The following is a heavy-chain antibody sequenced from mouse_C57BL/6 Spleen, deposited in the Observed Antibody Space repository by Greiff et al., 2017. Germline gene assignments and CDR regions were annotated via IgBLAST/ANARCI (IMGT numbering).Heavy chain of an antibody. CDR1: GYTFTSYW. J-gene: IGHJ4*01. Sequence: VQLQQPGAELVKPGASVKMSCKASGYTFTSYWITWVKQRPGQGLEWIGDIYPGSGSTNYNEKFKGKATLTVDKSSSTAYMQLSSLTSEDSAVYYCARCDCYLYAMDYWGQGTSVTVSS. D-gene: IGHD2-3*01. CDR3: ARCDCYLYAMDY. V-gene: IGHV1-55*01. CDR2: IYPGSGST.